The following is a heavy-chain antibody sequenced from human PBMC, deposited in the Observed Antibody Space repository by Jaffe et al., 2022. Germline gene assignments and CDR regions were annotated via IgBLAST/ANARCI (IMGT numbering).Heavy chain of an antibody. CDR2: ISGRGGST. Sequence: EVQLLESGGGLVQRGGSLRLSCASSGFTFSSYAMSWVRQAPGKGLEWVSAISGRGGSTYYADSVKGRFTISRDNSKNTLYLHMNSLRAEDTAVYYCAKDRTRYGDYGGVFDYWGQGTLVTVSS. CDR3: AKDRTRYGDYGGVFDY. J-gene: IGHJ4*02. CDR1: GFTFSSYA. V-gene: IGHV3-23*01. D-gene: IGHD4-17*01.